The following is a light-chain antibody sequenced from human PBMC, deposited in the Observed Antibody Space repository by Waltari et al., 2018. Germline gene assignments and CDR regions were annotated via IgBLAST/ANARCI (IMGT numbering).Light chain of an antibody. J-gene: IGLJ3*02. CDR2: EVT. CDR1: NHNCWGSNL. CDR3: CSYAGSSTWV. V-gene: IGLV2-23*02. Sequence: QSSLAPPASVSWSPGPSITISFPSTNHNCWGSNLFPRYQQHPGKAPKLGIYEVTKRPSGVSTRFSGSKSGNTASLTISGLQAEDEADYCCCSYAGSSTWVFGGGTKLTVL.